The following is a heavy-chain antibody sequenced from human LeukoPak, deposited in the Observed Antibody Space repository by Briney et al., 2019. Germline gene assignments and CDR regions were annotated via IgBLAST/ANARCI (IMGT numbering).Heavy chain of an antibody. J-gene: IGHJ4*02. CDR3: ARDRDWGSVNNFDY. Sequence: GGSLRLSCAASGFTFSDYYMSWIRQAPGKGLEWVSYISSSGSTIYYADSVKGRFTISRDNAKNSLYLQMNSLRAEDTAVYYCARDRDWGSVNNFDYWGQGTLVTVFS. D-gene: IGHD7-27*01. V-gene: IGHV3-11*01. CDR1: GFTFSDYY. CDR2: ISSSGSTI.